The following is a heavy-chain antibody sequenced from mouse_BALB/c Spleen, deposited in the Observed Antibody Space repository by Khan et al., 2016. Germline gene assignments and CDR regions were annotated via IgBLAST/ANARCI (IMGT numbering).Heavy chain of an antibody. V-gene: IGHV2-6*02. CDR3: ARNRGGNPYYAMDY. D-gene: IGHD1-1*02. J-gene: IGHJ4*01. Sequence: VQLLETGPGLVAPSQSLSITCTVSGFSLTSYGVHWVRQPPGKGLEWLVVIWSDGSTTYNSALKSRLSISKDNSKSQVFLKMNSLQTDDTAMYYCARNRGGNPYYAMDYWGQGTSVTASS. CDR2: IWSDGST. CDR1: GFSLTSYG.